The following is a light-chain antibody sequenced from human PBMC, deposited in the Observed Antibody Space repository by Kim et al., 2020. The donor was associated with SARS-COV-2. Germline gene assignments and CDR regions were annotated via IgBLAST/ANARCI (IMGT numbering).Light chain of an antibody. V-gene: IGLV3-1*01. CDR1: KLGDKY. J-gene: IGLJ1*01. CDR2: QDT. CDR3: QAWDSSLYYV. Sequence: SYELTQPPSVSVSPGQTATITCSGDKLGDKYACWYQQKPGQSPVLVIYQDTRRPSGIPERFSGSNSGNTATLTISGTQAMDEADYYCQAWDSSLYYVFGT.